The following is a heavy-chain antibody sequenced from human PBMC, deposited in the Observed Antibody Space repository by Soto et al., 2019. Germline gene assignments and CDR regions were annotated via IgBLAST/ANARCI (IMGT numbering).Heavy chain of an antibody. Sequence: GGSLRLSCAASGFTFSSYWMSWVRQAPGKGLEWVANIKQDGSEKYYVDSVKGRFTISRDNAKNSLYLQMNSLRAEDTAVYYCARAEDGLRWPPDDYWGQGTLVTVSS. CDR2: IKQDGSEK. J-gene: IGHJ4*02. CDR3: ARAEDGLRWPPDDY. V-gene: IGHV3-7*02. CDR1: GFTFSSYW. D-gene: IGHD4-17*01.